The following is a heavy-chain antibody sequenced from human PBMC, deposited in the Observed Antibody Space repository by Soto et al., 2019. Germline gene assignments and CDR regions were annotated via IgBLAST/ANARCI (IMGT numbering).Heavy chain of an antibody. J-gene: IGHJ6*02. Sequence: SETLSLTCTVSGGSISSSSYYWGWIRQPPGKGLEWIGSIYYSGSTYYNPSLKSRVTISVDTSKNQFSLKLSSVTAADTAVYYCAREGTTVTTEPGYYYYGMDVWGQGTTVTVSS. D-gene: IGHD4-17*01. CDR3: AREGTTVTTEPGYYYYGMDV. CDR2: IYYSGST. CDR1: GGSISSSSYY. V-gene: IGHV4-39*07.